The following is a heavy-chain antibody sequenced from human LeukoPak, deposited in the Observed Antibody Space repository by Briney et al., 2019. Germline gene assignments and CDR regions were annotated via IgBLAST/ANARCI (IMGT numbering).Heavy chain of an antibody. CDR1: GFTFRSYA. Sequence: PGRSLRLSCAASGFTFRSYAMRWVRQAPGKGLEWVAVISYDGSNKYYADSVKGRFTISRDNSKNTLYLQMNSLRAEDTAVYYCARQTAAGAFHIWGQGTMVTVSS. J-gene: IGHJ3*02. D-gene: IGHD6-13*01. V-gene: IGHV3-30*04. CDR3: ARQTAAGAFHI. CDR2: ISYDGSNK.